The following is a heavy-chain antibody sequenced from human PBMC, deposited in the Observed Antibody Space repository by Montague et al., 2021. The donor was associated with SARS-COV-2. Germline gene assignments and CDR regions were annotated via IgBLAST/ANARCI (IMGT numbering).Heavy chain of an antibody. Sequence: PALVKPTQTLTLTCTFSGFSLSTSGVGVGWIRQPPGKALEWLARIDWDXDKYYSTSLKTRLTISKDTSKNQVVLTMTNMDPVDTATYYCSRIYYGSGSSPLAYGGKGTRVT. CDR2: IDWDXDK. D-gene: IGHD3-10*01. CDR3: SRIYYGSGSSPLAY. J-gene: IGHJ4*02. V-gene: IGHV2-70*11. CDR1: GFSLSTSGVG.